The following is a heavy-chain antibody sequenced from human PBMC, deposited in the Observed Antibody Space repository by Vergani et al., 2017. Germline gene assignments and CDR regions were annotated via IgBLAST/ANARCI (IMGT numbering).Heavy chain of an antibody. CDR3: AKDGNGDYLIGFDY. CDR1: GFTFSSYG. J-gene: IGHJ4*02. CDR2: ISYDGSNK. Sequence: QVQLVESGGGVVQPGRSLRLSCAASGFTFSSYGMHWVRQAPGKGLERVAVISYDGSNKYYADSVKGRFTISRDNSKNTLYLQMNSLRAEDTAVYYCAKDGNGDYLIGFDYWGQGTLVTVSS. V-gene: IGHV3-30*18. D-gene: IGHD4-17*01.